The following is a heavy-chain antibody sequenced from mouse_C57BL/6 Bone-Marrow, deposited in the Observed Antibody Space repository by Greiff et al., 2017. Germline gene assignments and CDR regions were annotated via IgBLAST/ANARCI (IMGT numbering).Heavy chain of an antibody. D-gene: IGHD1-1*01. CDR2: IDPSDSYT. Sequence: QVQLQQPGAELVKPGASVKLSCKASGYTFTSYWMQWVKQRPGQGLEWIGEIDPSDSYTNYNQKFKGKATLTVDTSSSTAYMQLSSLTSEDSAVYYCARYALIYYYGSSFAYWGQGTLVTVSA. V-gene: IGHV1-50*01. J-gene: IGHJ3*01. CDR1: GYTFTSYW. CDR3: ARYALIYYYGSSFAY.